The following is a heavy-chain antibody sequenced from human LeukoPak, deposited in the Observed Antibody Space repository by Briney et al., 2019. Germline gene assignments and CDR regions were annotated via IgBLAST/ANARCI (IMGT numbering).Heavy chain of an antibody. J-gene: IGHJ4*02. CDR2: ISGSGGST. CDR3: AKEYRDFDWAPFDY. D-gene: IGHD3-9*01. V-gene: IGHV3-23*01. Sequence: GGSLRLSGAASGFTFSSYAMSWCRQAPGKRLEWVSAISGSGGSTYDADSVKGRFTISRDNSKNTLYLQMNSLRAEDTAVYYCAKEYRDFDWAPFDYWGQGTLVTVSS. CDR1: GFTFSSYA.